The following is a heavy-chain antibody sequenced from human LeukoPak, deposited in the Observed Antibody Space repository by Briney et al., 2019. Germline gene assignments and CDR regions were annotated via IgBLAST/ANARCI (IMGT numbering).Heavy chain of an antibody. Sequence: GGSLRLSCAASGFTFSSYEMNWVRQAPGKGLEWVSYISSSSSTIYYADSVKGRFTISRDNAKNSLYLQMNSLRAEDTAVHYCARENSGFDYWGQGTLVTVSS. D-gene: IGHD6-19*01. CDR1: GFTFSSYE. CDR2: ISSSSSTI. J-gene: IGHJ4*02. CDR3: ARENSGFDY. V-gene: IGHV3-48*03.